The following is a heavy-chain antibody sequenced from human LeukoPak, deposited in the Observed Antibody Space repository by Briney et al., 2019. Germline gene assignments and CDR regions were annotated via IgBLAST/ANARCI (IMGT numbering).Heavy chain of an antibody. CDR2: IKQDGSDK. J-gene: IGHJ4*02. D-gene: IGHD1-26*01. CDR1: GFTFSSYW. CDR3: ARDGGSQEFSYFDY. V-gene: IGHV3-7*01. Sequence: GGSLRLSCAASGFTFSSYWMSWVRQAPGKGLEWVANIKQDGSDKYYVDSVKGRFTVSRDNAKNSLYLQMNSLRAEDTAVYYCARDGGSQEFSYFDYWGQGTLVTVSS.